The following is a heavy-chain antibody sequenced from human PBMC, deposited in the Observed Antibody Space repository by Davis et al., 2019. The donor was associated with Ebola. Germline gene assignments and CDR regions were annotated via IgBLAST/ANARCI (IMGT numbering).Heavy chain of an antibody. CDR2: INPSGGST. D-gene: IGHD5-12*01. CDR1: GYTFTSYY. J-gene: IGHJ6*04. CDR3: AKGPPIVATMMDYFYGMDV. V-gene: IGHV1-46*01. Sequence: ASVKVSCKASGYTFTSYYMHWVRQAPGQGLEWMGIINPSGGSTSYAQKFQGRVTMTRDTSTSTVYMELSSLRSEDTAVYYCAKGPPIVATMMDYFYGMDVWGKGTTVTVSS.